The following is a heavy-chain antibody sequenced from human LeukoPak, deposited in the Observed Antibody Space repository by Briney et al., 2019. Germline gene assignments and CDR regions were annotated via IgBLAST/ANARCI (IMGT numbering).Heavy chain of an antibody. D-gene: IGHD3-22*01. CDR3: ARGLTLHDSSGYYYPHAFDI. J-gene: IGHJ3*02. CDR1: GFTFSSHW. Sequence: GGSLRLSCAASGFTFSSHWMYWVRQIPGKGLMGVSRINSDGNIIHNADSVKGPFTISRDNAKNTLYLQMNSLRAEDTALYYCARGLTLHDSSGYYYPHAFDIWGRGAMVTVSS. V-gene: IGHV3-74*01. CDR2: INSDGNII.